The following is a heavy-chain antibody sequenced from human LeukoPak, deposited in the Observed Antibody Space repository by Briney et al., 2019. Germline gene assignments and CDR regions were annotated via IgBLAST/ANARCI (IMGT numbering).Heavy chain of an antibody. V-gene: IGHV3-23*01. CDR2: ISGSGGST. J-gene: IGHJ4*02. CDR3: TTVTTPDY. D-gene: IGHD4-17*01. CDR1: GFTFSSYG. Sequence: GGSLRLSCAASGFTFSSYGMSWVRQAPGKGLEWVSAISGSGGSTYYADSVKGRFTISRDDSKNTAYLQMNSLKTEDTAVYYCTTVTTPDYWGQGTLVTVSS.